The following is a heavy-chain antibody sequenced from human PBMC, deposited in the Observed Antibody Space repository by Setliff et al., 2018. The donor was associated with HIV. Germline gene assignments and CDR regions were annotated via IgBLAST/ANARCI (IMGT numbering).Heavy chain of an antibody. CDR1: GFTFSGSA. D-gene: IGHD3-10*01. Sequence: GGSLRLSCAASGFTFSGSAVHWVRQASGKGLEWVGRIRTKTNSDATAYAASVTGRFTVSRDDSKNMAYLQMNSLIIEDTAVYYCTVGAAPFDYWGQGTLVTVSS. V-gene: IGHV3-73*01. J-gene: IGHJ4*02. CDR2: IRTKTNSDAT. CDR3: TVGAAPFDY.